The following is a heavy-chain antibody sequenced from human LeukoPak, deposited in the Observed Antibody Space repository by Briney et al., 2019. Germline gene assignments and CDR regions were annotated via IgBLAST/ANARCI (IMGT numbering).Heavy chain of an antibody. CDR2: INSDGSST. V-gene: IGHV3-74*01. J-gene: IGHJ4*02. D-gene: IGHD5-12*01. CDR1: GFTFSSYW. CDR3: AKGLASDGWLGHDH. Sequence: PGGSLRLSCAASGFTFSSYWMHWVRQAPGKGLVWVSRINSDGSSTSYADSVKGRFTISRDNFKNTLYVQMNSLRAEDTAVYYCAKGLASDGWLGHDHWGQGTLVTVSS.